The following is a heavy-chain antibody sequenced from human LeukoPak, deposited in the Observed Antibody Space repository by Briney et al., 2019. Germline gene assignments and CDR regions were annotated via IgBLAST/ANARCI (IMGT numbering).Heavy chain of an antibody. CDR3: ARDRGDELGSRGWYGHYYYDMDV. J-gene: IGHJ6*02. CDR1: GFIFSNSG. D-gene: IGHD6-19*01. CDR2: IWYDGSNK. V-gene: IGHV3-33*01. Sequence: HPGGSLRLSCEASGFIFSNSGLHWVRQAPGKGLEWVAVIWYDGSNKNCVDSVKGRFTISRDNSRNTLYLQINSLRAEDTAVYYCARDRGDELGSRGWYGHYYYDMDVWGQGTTVTVSS.